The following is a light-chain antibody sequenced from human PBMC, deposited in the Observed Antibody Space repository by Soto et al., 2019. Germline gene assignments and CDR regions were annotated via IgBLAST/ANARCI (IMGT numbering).Light chain of an antibody. V-gene: IGLV2-11*01. CDR2: DVS. J-gene: IGLJ2*01. Sequence: QSVLTQPRSVSGSPGQSVTISCTGTSSDVGGYNYVSWYQQHPGKAPKLMIYDVSKRPSGVPDRFFGSKSGNTASLTISGLHAEDEADYYCCSYAASYTLIFGGGTQLTVL. CDR1: SSDVGGYNY. CDR3: CSYAASYTLI.